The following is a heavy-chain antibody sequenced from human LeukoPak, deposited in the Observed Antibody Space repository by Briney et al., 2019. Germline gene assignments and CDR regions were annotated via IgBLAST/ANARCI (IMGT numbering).Heavy chain of an antibody. CDR3: ARDRYKGDYYDSSGWMDV. D-gene: IGHD3-22*01. CDR1: GYTFTGYY. CDR2: INPNSGGT. J-gene: IGHJ6*04. Sequence: GASVKVSCKASGYTFTGYYMHWVRQAPGQGLEWMGWINPNSGGTNYAQKFQGRVTMTRDTSISTAYMELSRLRSDDTAVYYCARDRYKGDYYDSSGWMDVWGKGTTVTVSS. V-gene: IGHV1-2*02.